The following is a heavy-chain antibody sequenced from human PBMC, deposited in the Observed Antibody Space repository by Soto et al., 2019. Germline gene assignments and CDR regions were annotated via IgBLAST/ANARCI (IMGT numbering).Heavy chain of an antibody. CDR3: ATPRGYVGGYFDY. D-gene: IGHD5-12*01. J-gene: IGHJ4*02. V-gene: IGHV1-24*01. CDR1: GYTLTELS. CDR2: FDPEDGET. Sequence: ASVKVSCKVSGYTLTELSMHWLRQAPGKGLEWMGGFDPEDGETIYAQKFQGRVTMTEDTSTDTAYMELSSPRSEDTAVYYCATPRGYVGGYFDYWGQGTLVTVSS.